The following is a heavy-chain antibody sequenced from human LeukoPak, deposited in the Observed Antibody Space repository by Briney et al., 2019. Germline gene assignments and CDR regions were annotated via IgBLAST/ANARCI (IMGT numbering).Heavy chain of an antibody. CDR2: INPSGGST. CDR1: GYTFTSYY. J-gene: IGHJ4*02. CDR3: ACTAAQFEFDY. Sequence: ASVKVSCKASGYTFTSYYMHWVRQAPGQGLEWMGIINPSGGSTSYAQKFQGRVTITADKSTSTAYMELSSLRSEDTAVYYCACTAAQFEFDYWGQGTLVTVSS. V-gene: IGHV1-46*01. D-gene: IGHD6-6*01.